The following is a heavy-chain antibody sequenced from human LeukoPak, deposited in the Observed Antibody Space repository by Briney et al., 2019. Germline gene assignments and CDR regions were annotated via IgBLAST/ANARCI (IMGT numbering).Heavy chain of an antibody. Sequence: PSEALSLTCAVSGGSLRDDYWSWVRQPPGKRLGWIGYVSYTGRNKYNPSLQRRVTISIDTSKSKFSLKRNSVPSAETAVNSCARLRDTESKIVPITFDVWGQETQVIVSS. V-gene: IGHV4-59*01. CDR3: ARLRDTESKIVPITFDV. J-gene: IGHJ3*01. D-gene: IGHD2-15*01. CDR1: GGSLRDDY. CDR2: VSYTGRN.